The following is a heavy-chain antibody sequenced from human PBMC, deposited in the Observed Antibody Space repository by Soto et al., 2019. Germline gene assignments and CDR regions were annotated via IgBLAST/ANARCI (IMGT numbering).Heavy chain of an antibody. Sequence: SETLSLPCTVSGGSISSGDYYWSWIRQPPGKGLEWIGYIYYSGSTYYNPSLKRRVTISVDTSKNQFSLKLRSVTAPDSAVYYCARAGVVPYWGQGTLVTVSS. D-gene: IGHD3-3*01. J-gene: IGHJ4*02. CDR3: ARAGVVPY. V-gene: IGHV4-30-4*01. CDR1: GGSISSGDYY. CDR2: IYYSGST.